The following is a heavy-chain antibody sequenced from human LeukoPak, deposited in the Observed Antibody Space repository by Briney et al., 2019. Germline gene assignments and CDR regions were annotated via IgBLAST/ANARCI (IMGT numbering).Heavy chain of an antibody. J-gene: IGHJ4*02. D-gene: IGHD5-24*01. CDR1: GFTFSSFW. CDR3: ARDRDGPDY. V-gene: IGHV3-74*01. Sequence: AGSLSRSCSASGFTFSSFWMHWVRQGPGQGLVWVSRIKTDGGSSYYADSVKGRVTMSRDNAKNTVYLEMNSLRAEDTAVYYCARDRDGPDYWGQGTLVSVSS. CDR2: IKTDGGSS.